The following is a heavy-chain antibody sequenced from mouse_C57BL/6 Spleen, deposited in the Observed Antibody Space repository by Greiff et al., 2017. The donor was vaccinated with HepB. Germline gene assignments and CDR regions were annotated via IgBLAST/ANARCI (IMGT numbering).Heavy chain of an antibody. J-gene: IGHJ3*01. CDR3: ARPGGSSPWLAY. CDR2: ISSGSSTI. Sequence: EVKLVESGGGLVKPGGSLKLSCAASGFTFSDYGMHWVRQAPEQGLEWVAYISSGSSTIYYADTVKGRFTISRDNAKNTLFLQMTSLRSEDTAMYYCARPGGSSPWLAYWGQGTLVTVSA. V-gene: IGHV5-17*01. D-gene: IGHD1-1*01. CDR1: GFTFSDYG.